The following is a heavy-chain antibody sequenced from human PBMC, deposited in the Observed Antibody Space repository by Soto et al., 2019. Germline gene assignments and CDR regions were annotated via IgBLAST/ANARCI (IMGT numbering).Heavy chain of an antibody. CDR3: AKGNWNDD. Sequence: EGQLLESGGGLVQPGGSGRLSCAVSGFTFSSYGMSWVRQAPGKGLEWVSGISGSGGRIYYADSVKGRFTISRDNSKNTLYLQMDSLRGEDTAVYYCAKGNWNDDWGQGTLVTVSS. V-gene: IGHV3-23*01. J-gene: IGHJ5*02. CDR1: GFTFSSYG. CDR2: ISGSGGRI.